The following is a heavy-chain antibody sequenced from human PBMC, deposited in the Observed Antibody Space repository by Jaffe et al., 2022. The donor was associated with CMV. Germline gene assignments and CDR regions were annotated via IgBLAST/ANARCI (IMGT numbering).Heavy chain of an antibody. CDR3: ARGLESKGGDIVVVPALGYYFDY. V-gene: IGHV4-34*01. CDR1: GGSFSGYY. Sequence: QVQLQQWGAGLLKPSETLSLTCAVYGGSFSGYYWSWIRQPPGKGLEWIGEINHSGSTNYNPSLKSRVTISVDTSKNQFSLKLSSVTAADTAVYYCARGLESKGGDIVVVPALGYYFDYWGQGTLVTVSS. CDR2: INHSGST. D-gene: IGHD2-2*01. J-gene: IGHJ4*02.